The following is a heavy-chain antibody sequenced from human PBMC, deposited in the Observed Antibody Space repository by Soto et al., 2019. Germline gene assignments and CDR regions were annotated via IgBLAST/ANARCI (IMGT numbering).Heavy chain of an antibody. J-gene: IGHJ6*02. CDR1: GGSFSGYY. D-gene: IGHD6-19*01. CDR3: ARVPHMRYSSGWRGHYYYYGMDV. Sequence: QVQLQQWGAGLLKPSETLSLTCAVYGGSFSGYYWSWIRQPPGKGLEWIGEINHSGSTNYNPSLKSRVTISVDTSKNQFSLKLSSVTAADTAVYYCARVPHMRYSSGWRGHYYYYGMDVWGQGTTVTVSS. CDR2: INHSGST. V-gene: IGHV4-34*01.